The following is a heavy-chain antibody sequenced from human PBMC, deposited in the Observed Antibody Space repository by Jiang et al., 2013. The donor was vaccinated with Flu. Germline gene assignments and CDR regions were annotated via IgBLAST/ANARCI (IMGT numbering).Heavy chain of an antibody. CDR3: ARDPSYDSSGYYEYYFDY. CDR1: GYTFTSYY. Sequence: SGAEVKSGAEVKVSCKASGYTFTSYYMHWVRQAPGQGLEWMGIINPSGGSTSYAQKFQGRVTMTRDTSTSTVYMELSSLRSEDTAVYYCARDPSYDSSGYYEYYFDYWGQGTLVTVSS. V-gene: IGHV1-46*01. J-gene: IGHJ4*02. CDR2: INPSGGST. D-gene: IGHD3-22*01.